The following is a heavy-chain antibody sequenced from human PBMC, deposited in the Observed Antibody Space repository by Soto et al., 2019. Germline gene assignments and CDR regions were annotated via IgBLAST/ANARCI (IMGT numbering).Heavy chain of an antibody. Sequence: SETLSLTCTVSGGSISSYYWSWIRQPPGKGLEWIGYIYYSGSTNYNPSLKSRVTISVDTSKNQFSLKLSSVTAADTAVYYCARRYDFWSGYLQYNWFDPWGQGTLVTVSS. CDR1: GGSISSYY. CDR2: IYYSGST. J-gene: IGHJ5*02. CDR3: ARRYDFWSGYLQYNWFDP. V-gene: IGHV4-59*01. D-gene: IGHD3-3*01.